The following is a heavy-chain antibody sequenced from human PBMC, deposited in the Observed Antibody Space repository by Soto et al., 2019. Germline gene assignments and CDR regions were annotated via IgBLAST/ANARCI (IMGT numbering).Heavy chain of an antibody. CDR3: ASNYGSGYRAFDP. Sequence: QVQLVQSGAEVKSAGSSVKVSCKASGDTFNFYSINWVRQAPGLGLEWVGRVNPILSMSNYAQRFQGRVTMTADKSTGTAYMELRSLRSEDSAIYYWASNYGSGYRAFDPWGQGALVTVSS. CDR2: VNPILSMS. CDR1: GDTFNFYS. J-gene: IGHJ5*02. D-gene: IGHD3-10*01. V-gene: IGHV1-69*02.